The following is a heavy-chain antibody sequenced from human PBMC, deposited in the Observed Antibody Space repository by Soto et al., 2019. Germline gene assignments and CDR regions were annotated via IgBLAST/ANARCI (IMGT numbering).Heavy chain of an antibody. CDR1: GGSISSGGYY. CDR3: ARFNGYSYGFDY. CDR2: IYYSVST. J-gene: IGHJ4*02. V-gene: IGHV4-31*03. D-gene: IGHD5-18*01. Sequence: PSETLSLTCTVSGGSISSGGYYWSWIRQHPGKGLEWIGDIYYSVSTYYNPSLKSRVTISVDTSKNQFSLKLSSVTAADTAVYYCARFNGYSYGFDYWGQGTLVTVSS.